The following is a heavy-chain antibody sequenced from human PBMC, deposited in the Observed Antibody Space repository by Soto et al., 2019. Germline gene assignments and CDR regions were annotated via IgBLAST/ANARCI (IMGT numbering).Heavy chain of an antibody. V-gene: IGHV3-23*01. Sequence: EVQLLESGGGLVQPGGSLRLSCAASGFTFSSYAMSWVRQAPGKGLEWVSAISGSGGSTYYADSVKGRFTISRDNPKNTLYLQMSSLRAEDTAVYYCAKGRGDFWSGSPFDYWGQGTLVTVSS. D-gene: IGHD3-3*01. CDR2: ISGSGGST. CDR1: GFTFSSYA. J-gene: IGHJ4*02. CDR3: AKGRGDFWSGSPFDY.